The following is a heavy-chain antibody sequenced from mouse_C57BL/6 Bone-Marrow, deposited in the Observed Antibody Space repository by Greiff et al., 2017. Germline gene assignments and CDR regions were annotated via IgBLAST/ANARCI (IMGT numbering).Heavy chain of an antibody. CDR2: ISDGGSYT. J-gene: IGHJ4*01. D-gene: IGHD1-1*01. CDR1: GFTFSSYA. Sequence: EVQGVESGGGLVKPGGSLKLSCAASGFTFSSYAMSWVRQTPEKRLEWVATISDGGSYTYYPDNVKGRFTISRDNAKNNLYLQMSHLKSEDTAMYYCARRGGPLYGSSYGYAMDYWGQGTSVTVSS. V-gene: IGHV5-4*03. CDR3: ARRGGPLYGSSYGYAMDY.